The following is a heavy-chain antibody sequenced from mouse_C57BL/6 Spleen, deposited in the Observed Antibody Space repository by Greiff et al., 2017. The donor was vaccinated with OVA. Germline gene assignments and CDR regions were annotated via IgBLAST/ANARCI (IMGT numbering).Heavy chain of an antibody. V-gene: IGHV1-39*01. CDR3: ARGTAQATLYAMDY. D-gene: IGHD3-1*01. J-gene: IGHJ4*01. Sequence: EVQLQESGPELVKPGASVKISCKASGYSFTDYNMNWVKQSNGKSLEWIGVLNPNYGTTSYNQKFKGKATLTVDQSSSTAYMQLNSLTSEDSAVYYCARGTAQATLYAMDYWGQGTSVTVSS. CDR1: GYSFTDYN. CDR2: LNPNYGTT.